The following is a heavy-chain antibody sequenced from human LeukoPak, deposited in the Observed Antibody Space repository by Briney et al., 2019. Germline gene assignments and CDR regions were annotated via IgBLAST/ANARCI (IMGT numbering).Heavy chain of an antibody. CDR2: IKQDGSEK. J-gene: IGHJ6*03. CDR1: GFTFSSYW. D-gene: IGHD6-13*01. CDR3: ARELITAAAGTYYYYYYYMDV. Sequence: GGSLRLSCAASGFTFSSYWMNWVRQAPGKGLEWVANIKQDGSEKYYVDSVKGRFTISRDNAKNSLYLQMNSLRAEDTAVYYCARELITAAAGTYYYYYYYMDVWGKGTTVTVSS. V-gene: IGHV3-7*01.